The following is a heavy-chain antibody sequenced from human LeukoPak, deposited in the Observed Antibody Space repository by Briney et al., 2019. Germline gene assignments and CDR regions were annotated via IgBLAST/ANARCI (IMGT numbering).Heavy chain of an antibody. Sequence: SETLSLTCTVSGASISSNYWSWIRQPAGKGLEWIGRIYTSGITYYDPSLKSRVTMSVDTSKNQFSLKLNSVTAADTAVYYCARDRGGPSYFDYWGQGTLVTVSS. CDR1: GASISSNY. CDR3: ARDRGGPSYFDY. J-gene: IGHJ4*02. CDR2: IYTSGIT. D-gene: IGHD3-10*01. V-gene: IGHV4-4*07.